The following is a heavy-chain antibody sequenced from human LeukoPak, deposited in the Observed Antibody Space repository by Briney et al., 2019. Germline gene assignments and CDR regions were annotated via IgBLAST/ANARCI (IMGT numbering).Heavy chain of an antibody. J-gene: IGHJ4*02. D-gene: IGHD3-22*01. V-gene: IGHV3-30*03. CDR1: GFTFSSYS. Sequence: PGGSLRLSCAASGFTFSSYSMNWVRQAPGKGLEWVAVISYDGSNKYYADSVKGRFTISRDNSKNTLYLQMNSLRAEDTAVYYCRYYYDSSGYSQIDYWGQGTLVTVSS. CDR2: ISYDGSNK. CDR3: RYYYDSSGYSQIDY.